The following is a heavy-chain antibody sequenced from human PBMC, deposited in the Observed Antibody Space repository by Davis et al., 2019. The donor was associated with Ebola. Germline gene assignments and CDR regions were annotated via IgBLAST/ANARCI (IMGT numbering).Heavy chain of an antibody. D-gene: IGHD2-21*01. Sequence: AASVKVSCKASGYTFTSYYMHWVRQAPGQGLEWMGIINPSGGSTSYAQKFQGRVTMTTDTSTSTAYMELRSLRSDDTAVYYCARDCGGDCYDYYFDYWGQGTLVTVSS. CDR1: GYTFTSYY. CDR2: INPSGGST. V-gene: IGHV1-46*01. J-gene: IGHJ4*02. CDR3: ARDCGGDCYDYYFDY.